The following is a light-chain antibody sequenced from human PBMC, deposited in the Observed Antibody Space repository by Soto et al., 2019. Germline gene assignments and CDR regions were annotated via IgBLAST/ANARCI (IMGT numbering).Light chain of an antibody. CDR1: QSISSS. CDR3: QQRGEWGRT. J-gene: IGKJ1*01. V-gene: IGKV3-11*01. Sequence: IGLTRSSATLSLSPGERATLSCRASQSISSSLAWYQQKPGQTPRPLIYDASTRASGLPARCSVSGSGTGFTLTIGSLEPEDFAVYYWQQRGEWGRTFGLGTEVDFK. CDR2: DAS.